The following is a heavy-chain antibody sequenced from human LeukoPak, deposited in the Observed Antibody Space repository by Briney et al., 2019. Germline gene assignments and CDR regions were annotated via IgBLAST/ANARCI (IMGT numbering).Heavy chain of an antibody. D-gene: IGHD4-23*01. Sequence: ASVKVSCKASGYTFTSYGISWVRQAPGQGLEWMGGIIPIFGTANYAQKFQGRVTITTDESTSTAYMELSSLRSEDTAVYYCARGVPMTTVVIRSGWFDPWGQGTLVTVSS. V-gene: IGHV1-69*05. CDR3: ARGVPMTTVVIRSGWFDP. J-gene: IGHJ5*02. CDR1: GYTFTSYG. CDR2: IIPIFGTA.